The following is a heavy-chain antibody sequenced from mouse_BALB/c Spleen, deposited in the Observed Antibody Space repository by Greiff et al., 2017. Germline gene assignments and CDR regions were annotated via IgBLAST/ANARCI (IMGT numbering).Heavy chain of an antibody. V-gene: IGHV5-17*02. CDR2: ISSGSSTI. J-gene: IGHJ2*01. D-gene: IGHD2-1*01. CDR3: ARSKAYGNYGGYFDY. Sequence: DVMLVESGGGLVQPGGSRKLSCAASGFTFSSFGMHWVRQAPEKGLEWVAYISSGSSTIYYADTVKGRFTISRDNPKNTLFLQMTSLRSEDTAMYYCARSKAYGNYGGYFDYWGQGTTLTVSS. CDR1: GFTFSSFG.